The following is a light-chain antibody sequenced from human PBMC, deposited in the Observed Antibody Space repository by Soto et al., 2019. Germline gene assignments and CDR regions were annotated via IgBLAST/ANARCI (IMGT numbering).Light chain of an antibody. J-gene: IGKJ4*01. CDR2: GAS. CDR1: QSVSSY. CDR3: QQYGNSPLT. Sequence: EIVLTQSPATLSLSPGERATLSCRASQSVSSYLAWYQQKPGQAPRLLIYGASNRATGIPDRFSGSGSGTDFTLTISRLEPEDFALYYCQQYGNSPLTFGGGTKVDIK. V-gene: IGKV3-20*01.